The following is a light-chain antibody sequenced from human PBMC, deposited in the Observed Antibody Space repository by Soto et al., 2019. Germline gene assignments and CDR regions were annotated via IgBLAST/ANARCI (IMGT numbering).Light chain of an antibody. CDR1: QSIRSPF. Sequence: EIVLTQSPATLSLSPGERATLSCRASQSIRSPFLAWYQQKPGQAPRLFIHGASSRATGIPDRFSGSGSGTDVTPTIGRLEPEDFAVYYCGSEEWPVGQGTKVE. J-gene: IGKJ1*01. CDR2: GAS. CDR3: GSEEWP. V-gene: IGKV3-20*01.